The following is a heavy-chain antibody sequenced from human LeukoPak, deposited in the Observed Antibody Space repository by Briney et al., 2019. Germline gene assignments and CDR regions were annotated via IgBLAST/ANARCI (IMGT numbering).Heavy chain of an antibody. Sequence: GGSLRLSCAVSGFSFSTYSMNWVRQAPGKGLEWVSSVTGSGTTRYYADSVKGRFVISRDNAKNSLYLQMNSLRAEDTAVYFCARERQLVTDYWGPGTLVTVSS. CDR2: VTGSGTTR. J-gene: IGHJ4*01. V-gene: IGHV3-21*06. D-gene: IGHD6-6*01. CDR1: GFSFSTYS. CDR3: ARERQLVTDY.